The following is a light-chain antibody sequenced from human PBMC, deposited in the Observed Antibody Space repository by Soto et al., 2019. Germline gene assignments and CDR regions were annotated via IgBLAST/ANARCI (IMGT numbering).Light chain of an antibody. Sequence: QSVLNPPASVSGSLGQSITISCTGTSSDDGGYISVSWYQQHPGKAPKLVIYEVSHRPSGVSDRFSASKSGNTASLTISGLQAEDEADYYCSSYTSSSTYVFGAGTKVTVL. CDR2: EVS. V-gene: IGLV2-14*01. CDR3: SSYTSSSTYV. CDR1: SSDDGGYIS. J-gene: IGLJ1*01.